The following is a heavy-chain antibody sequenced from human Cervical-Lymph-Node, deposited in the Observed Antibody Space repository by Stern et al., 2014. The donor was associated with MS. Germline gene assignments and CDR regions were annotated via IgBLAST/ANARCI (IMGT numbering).Heavy chain of an antibody. Sequence: QVQLVQSGAEVKKPGASVKVSCKASGYSFTSHYMHWVRQAPGPGLEWVGIINPSDDSASYAQKLQGRVTMTRDTSTSTVYMELSSLRSEDTAVYYCASGTGSKRPTGNYWGQGTLVTVSS. CDR3: ASGTGSKRPTGNY. CDR1: GYSFTSHY. V-gene: IGHV1-46*01. J-gene: IGHJ4*02. D-gene: IGHD3/OR15-3a*01. CDR2: INPSDDSA.